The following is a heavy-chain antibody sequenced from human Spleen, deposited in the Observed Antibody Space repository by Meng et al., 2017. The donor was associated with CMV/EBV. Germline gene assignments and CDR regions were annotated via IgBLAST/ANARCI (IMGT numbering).Heavy chain of an antibody. CDR3: ATLAEYYDSWSGYYAE. V-gene: IGHV1-2*02. J-gene: IGHJ4*02. Sequence: GYRFTGYHIPWVRQAPGQGLEWMGWINPNSGGTNYAQKFQGRVTMTRDTSISTAYMELSSLKSDDTAVFYCATLAEYYDSWSGYYAEWGQGTLVTVSS. D-gene: IGHD3-3*01. CDR1: GYRFTGYH. CDR2: INPNSGGT.